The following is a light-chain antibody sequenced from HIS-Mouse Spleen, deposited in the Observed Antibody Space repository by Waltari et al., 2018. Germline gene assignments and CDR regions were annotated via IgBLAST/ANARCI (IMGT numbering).Light chain of an antibody. V-gene: IGKV3-20*01. CDR1: QSVSISY. Sequence: EIVLTQSPGTLSLSPGERATLSCRASQSVSISYLAWYQQKPGQAPRLLIYGASSRATGIPDRFSGSGSGTDFTLTISRLEPEDFAVYYCQQYNSYPWTFGQGTKVEIK. CDR3: QQYNSYPWT. J-gene: IGKJ1*01. CDR2: GAS.